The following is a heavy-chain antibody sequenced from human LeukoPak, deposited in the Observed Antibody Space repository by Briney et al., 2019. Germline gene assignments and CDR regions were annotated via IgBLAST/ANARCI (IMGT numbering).Heavy chain of an antibody. J-gene: IGHJ4*02. D-gene: IGHD3-9*01. CDR3: VKQKTAYEILTGYYNGLDY. CDR1: GCTCRSSS. V-gene: IGHV3-48*01. Sequence: GWSLRLSCAASGCTCRSSSMDCFRQDPVKRLEWVSYISRSSNTIYYADSVKGRFTISRDNAKNSLYLQMNSLRAEDTAVFFFVKQKTAYEILTGYYNGLDYWGQGTLVTVSS. CDR2: ISRSSNTI.